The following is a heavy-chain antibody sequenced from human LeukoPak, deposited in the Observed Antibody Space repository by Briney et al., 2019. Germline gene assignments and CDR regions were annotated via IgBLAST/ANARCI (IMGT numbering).Heavy chain of an antibody. CDR1: GGTFSSYA. V-gene: IGHV1-69*13. CDR3: ASGGVVIQSSSYFDY. CDR2: IIPIFGTA. J-gene: IGHJ4*02. D-gene: IGHD3-3*01. Sequence: SVKVSCKASGGTFSSYAISWVRQAPGQGLEWMGGIIPIFGTANYAQKFQGRVTITVDESTSTAYMELSSLRSEDTAVYYCASGGVVIQSSSYFDYWGQGTLVTVSS.